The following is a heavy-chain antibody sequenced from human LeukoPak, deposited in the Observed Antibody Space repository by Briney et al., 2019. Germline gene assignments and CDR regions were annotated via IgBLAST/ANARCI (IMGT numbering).Heavy chain of an antibody. D-gene: IGHD1-26*01. Sequence: GGSLRLFCAASGFTFSSYSMNWVRQAPGKGLEWVSSISSSSSYIYYADSVKGRFTISRDNAKNSLYLQMNSLRAEDTAVYYCARGQWELSFDYWGQGTLVTVSS. CDR3: ARGQWELSFDY. CDR2: ISSSSSYI. CDR1: GFTFSSYS. J-gene: IGHJ4*02. V-gene: IGHV3-21*01.